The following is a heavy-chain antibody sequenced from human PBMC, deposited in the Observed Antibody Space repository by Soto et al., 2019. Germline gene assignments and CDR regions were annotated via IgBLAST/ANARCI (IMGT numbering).Heavy chain of an antibody. D-gene: IGHD3-3*02. CDR3: ARESFSASPNFFDY. J-gene: IGHJ4*02. V-gene: IGHV3-11*04. Sequence: LSVTCAVSGYSISSGYYWGWVRQAPGKGLEWVSYISLSGSTIYYADSVKGRFTISRDDAKNSLYLQMDSLRADDTAVYYCARESFSASPNFFDYWGQGTLVTVSS. CDR1: GYSISSGYY. CDR2: ISLSGSTI.